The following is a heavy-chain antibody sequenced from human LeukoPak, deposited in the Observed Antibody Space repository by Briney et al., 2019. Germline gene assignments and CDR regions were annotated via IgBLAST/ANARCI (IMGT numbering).Heavy chain of an antibody. D-gene: IGHD6-19*01. CDR2: IRYDGSNK. CDR1: GFTFSSYG. Sequence: GGSLRLSCAASGFTFSSYGIPWVRQAPGKGLEWVAFIRYDGSNKYYADSVKGRFTISRDNSKNTLYLQMNSLRAEDTALYYCAKGSKAVLFTRDYYMDVWGKGTTVTVSS. CDR3: AKGSKAVLFTRDYYMDV. V-gene: IGHV3-30*02. J-gene: IGHJ6*03.